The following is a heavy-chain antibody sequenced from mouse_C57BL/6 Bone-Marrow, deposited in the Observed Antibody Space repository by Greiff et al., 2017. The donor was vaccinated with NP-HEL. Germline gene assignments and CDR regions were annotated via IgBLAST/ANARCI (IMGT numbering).Heavy chain of an antibody. Sequence: QVQLQQPGAELLKPGASVKMSCKASGSTFTSYWITWVKRRPGQGLEWIGDIYPGSGSTNYNEKFKSKATLTVDTSSSTAYMQLSSLTSEDSAVYYCARNSNYLSWFAYWGQGTLVTVSA. CDR3: ARNSNYLSWFAY. D-gene: IGHD2-5*01. CDR1: GSTFTSYW. V-gene: IGHV1-55*01. J-gene: IGHJ3*01. CDR2: IYPGSGST.